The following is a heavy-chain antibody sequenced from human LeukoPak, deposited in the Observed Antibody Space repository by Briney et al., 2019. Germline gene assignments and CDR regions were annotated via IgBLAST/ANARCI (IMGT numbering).Heavy chain of an antibody. V-gene: IGHV4-59*01. CDR1: GGSISCYY. CDR2: IYYSGST. CDR3: AGHEPDDAFDI. Sequence: SQTLSLTCTVSGGSISCYYWSWIRQPPGKGLEWIGYIYYSGSTNYNPSLKSRVTISVDTSKNQFSLKLSSVTAADTAVYYCAGHEPDDAFDIWGQGTMVTVSS. J-gene: IGHJ3*02.